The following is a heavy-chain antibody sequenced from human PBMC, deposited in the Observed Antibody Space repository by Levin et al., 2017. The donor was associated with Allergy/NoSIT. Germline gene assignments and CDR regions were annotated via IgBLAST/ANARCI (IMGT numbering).Heavy chain of an antibody. Sequence: PKASVKVSCKASGYTFTGYYMHWVRQAPGQGLEWMGWINPNSGGTNYAQKFQGRVTMTRDTSISTAYMELSRLRSDDTAVYYCARSIAVADNWFDPWGQGTLVTVSS. CDR3: ARSIAVADNWFDP. CDR1: GYTFTGYY. D-gene: IGHD6-19*01. V-gene: IGHV1-2*02. J-gene: IGHJ5*02. CDR2: INPNSGGT.